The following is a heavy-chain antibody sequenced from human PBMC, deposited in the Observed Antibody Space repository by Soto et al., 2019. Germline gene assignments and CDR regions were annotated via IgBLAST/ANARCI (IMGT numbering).Heavy chain of an antibody. D-gene: IGHD3-3*01. J-gene: IGHJ4*02. CDR1: GYTFTGYY. Sequence: ASVKVSCKASGYTFTGYYMHWVRQAPGQGLEWMGWINANSGNTKYAQKFRGRVTMTTDTSTSTAYMELRSLRSDDTAVYYCARDDFSFFDYWGQGTMVTVSS. CDR2: INANSGNT. V-gene: IGHV1-2*02. CDR3: ARDDFSFFDY.